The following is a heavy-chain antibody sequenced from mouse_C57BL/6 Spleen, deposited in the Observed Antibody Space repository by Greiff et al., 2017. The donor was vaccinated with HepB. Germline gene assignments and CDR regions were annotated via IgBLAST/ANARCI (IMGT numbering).Heavy chain of an antibody. Sequence: QVQLQQPGAELVKPGASVKMSCKASGYTFTSYWITWVKQRPGHGLEWIGDIYPGSGSTNYNEKFKSKATLTVDTSSSTAYMQLSSLTSEDSAVYYCARWKDYDGLAWFAYWGQGTLVTVSA. CDR2: IYPGSGST. J-gene: IGHJ3*01. CDR3: ARWKDYDGLAWFAY. V-gene: IGHV1-55*01. CDR1: GYTFTSYW. D-gene: IGHD2-4*01.